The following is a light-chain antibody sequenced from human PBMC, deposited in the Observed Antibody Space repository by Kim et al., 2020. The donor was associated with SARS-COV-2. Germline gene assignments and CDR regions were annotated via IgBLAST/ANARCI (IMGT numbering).Light chain of an antibody. CDR2: KAS. J-gene: IGKJ1*01. Sequence: SASIGDRVTITCRASQSISSRLAWYQQKPGKAPKLLIYKASSLESGVPSRFSGSGSGTEFTLTISSLQPDDFATYYCQQYSAYSTFGQGTKVEIK. CDR3: QQYSAYST. V-gene: IGKV1-5*03. CDR1: QSISSR.